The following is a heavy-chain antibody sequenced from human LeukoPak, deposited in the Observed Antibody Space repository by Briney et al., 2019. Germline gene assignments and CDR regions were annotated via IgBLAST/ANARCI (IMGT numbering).Heavy chain of an antibody. CDR3: TRDSLSGYDLKYIDV. CDR1: GFTFGDYA. D-gene: IGHD5-12*01. J-gene: IGHJ6*03. CDR2: IRSKAYGGTT. V-gene: IGHV3-49*04. Sequence: PGGSLRLSCTASGFTFGDYAISWVRQAPGKGLEWVGFIRSKAYGGTTEYAASVEGRFTISRDDSKSIAYLQMNSLKTEDTAVYYCTRDSLSGYDLKYIDVWGKGTTVTVSS.